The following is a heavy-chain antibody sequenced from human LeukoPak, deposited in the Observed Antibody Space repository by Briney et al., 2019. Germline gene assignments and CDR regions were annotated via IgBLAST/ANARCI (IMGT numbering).Heavy chain of an antibody. D-gene: IGHD3-3*02. CDR2: IYYSGST. Sequence: SETLSLTCTVSGGSISSGDYYWSWIRQPPGKGLEWIGYIYYSGSTYYNPSLKSRVTISVDTSKNQFSLKLSSVTAADTAVYYCARGLASNWFDPWGQGTLVTVSS. V-gene: IGHV4-30-4*08. CDR3: ARGLASNWFDP. CDR1: GGSISSGDYY. J-gene: IGHJ5*02.